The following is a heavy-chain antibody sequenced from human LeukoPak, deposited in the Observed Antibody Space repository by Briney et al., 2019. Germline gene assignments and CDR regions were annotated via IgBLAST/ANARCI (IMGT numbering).Heavy chain of an antibody. V-gene: IGHV3-30*03. CDR2: ISSDGGKK. CDR1: DFTLSSHG. Sequence: GGSLRLSCVVSDFTLSSHGMHWVRQAPGKGLEWVAVISSDGGKKSYADSVKGRFTISRDNSKNTLYLQINSLRPDDTAVYYCATERDYGSSFDSWGQGTLVTVSS. D-gene: IGHD6-13*01. J-gene: IGHJ4*02. CDR3: ATERDYGSSFDS.